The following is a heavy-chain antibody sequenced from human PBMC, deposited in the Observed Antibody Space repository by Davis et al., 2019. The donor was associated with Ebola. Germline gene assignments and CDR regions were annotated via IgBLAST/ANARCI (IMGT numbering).Heavy chain of an antibody. CDR2: LSITGLT. CDR3: AKDIQGGSSYLDY. D-gene: IGHD3-16*01. V-gene: IGHV3-23*01. J-gene: IGHJ4*02. CDR1: GFPFSEYA. Sequence: GESLKISCATSGFPFSEYAMTWVRQAPGKGLEWISDLSITGLTNYADAVKGRFTISRDTSKNILYLQMNSLRAEDTAIYYCAKDIQGGSSYLDYWGQGTLVTVSS.